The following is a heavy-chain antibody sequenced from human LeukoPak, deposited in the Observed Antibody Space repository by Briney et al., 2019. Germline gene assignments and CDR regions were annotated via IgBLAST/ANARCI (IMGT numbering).Heavy chain of an antibody. CDR2: IYYSGST. Sequence: PSETLSLTCTVSGGSISSSSYYWGWIRQPPVKGLEWIGSIYYSGSTYYNPSLKSRVTISVDTSKNKFSLKLSSVTAADTAVYYCARYIAVAAYYFDYWGQGTLVTVSS. J-gene: IGHJ4*02. CDR3: ARYIAVAAYYFDY. D-gene: IGHD6-19*01. CDR1: GGSISSSSYY. V-gene: IGHV4-39*01.